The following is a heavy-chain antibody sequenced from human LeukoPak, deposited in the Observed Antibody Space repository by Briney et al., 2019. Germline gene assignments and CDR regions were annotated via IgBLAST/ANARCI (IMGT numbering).Heavy chain of an antibody. CDR1: GFTFSSYA. CDR3: AKDLYSSGWYYYFDY. D-gene: IGHD6-19*01. J-gene: IGHJ4*02. Sequence: GGSLRLSCAASGFTFSSYAMSWVRQAPGEGLEWVSAISGSGGSTYYADSVKGRFTISRDNSKNTLYLQMNSLRAEATAVYYCAKDLYSSGWYYYFDYWGQGTLVTVSS. CDR2: ISGSGGST. V-gene: IGHV3-23*01.